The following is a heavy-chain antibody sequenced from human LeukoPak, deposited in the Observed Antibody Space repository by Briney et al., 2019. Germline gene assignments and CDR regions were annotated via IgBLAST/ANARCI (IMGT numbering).Heavy chain of an antibody. V-gene: IGHV4-59*01. CDR1: GGSISTSY. CDR3: ARDARDLITFDL. Sequence: SETLSLTCTVSGGSISTSYWNWIRQPPGKGLEWIGYIYFSGSTDHNPSLKSRVTISVDTSKNQFSLKLSSVTAADTAVYYCARDARDLITFDLWGQGTMVTVSS. D-gene: IGHD2-21*01. J-gene: IGHJ3*01. CDR2: IYFSGST.